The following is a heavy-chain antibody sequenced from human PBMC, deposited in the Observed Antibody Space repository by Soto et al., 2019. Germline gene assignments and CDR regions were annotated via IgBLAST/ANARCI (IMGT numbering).Heavy chain of an antibody. CDR2: IYPGDSHT. V-gene: IGHV5-51*01. D-gene: IGHD3-22*01. Sequence: GESLKISWKGSGYSFTNYWIAWVRQMPGKGLEWVGIIYPGDSHTRNSPSCQGQVTISADKSITTAYLQWSSLKAADTAMYYCARHAAEGVDRNGFEYWGQGTLVTVSS. J-gene: IGHJ4*02. CDR3: ARHAAEGVDRNGFEY. CDR1: GYSFTNYW.